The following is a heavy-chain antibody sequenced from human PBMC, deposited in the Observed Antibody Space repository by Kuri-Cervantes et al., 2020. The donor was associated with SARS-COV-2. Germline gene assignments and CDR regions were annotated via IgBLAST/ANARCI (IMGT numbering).Heavy chain of an antibody. CDR1: GFTFSNYA. V-gene: IGHV3-23*01. J-gene: IGHJ3*01. Sequence: GESLKISCAASGFTFSNYAMNWVRQAPGKGLEWVSGITGTGRNTYYADSVKGRFTISREKSKNTLYLQMNSLRVEDTAVYYCAKIAHVVVIAGAFDLWGQGTMVTVSS. CDR2: ITGTGRNT. CDR3: AKIAHVVVIAGAFDL. D-gene: IGHD2-21*01.